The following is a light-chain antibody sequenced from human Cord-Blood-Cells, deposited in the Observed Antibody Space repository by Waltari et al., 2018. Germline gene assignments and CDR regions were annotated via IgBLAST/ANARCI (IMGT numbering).Light chain of an antibody. Sequence: DIHMPQSPSSLSASVGVSVTITSRASQSISTYLIWYQHKPGKAPKPLIYAASSLQSVVPSRFSGSGSETDFTLTISSLQPEDFATYYSQQSYSTPLTFGGGTTVEIK. CDR1: QSISTY. CDR3: QQSYSTPLT. V-gene: IGKV1-39*01. CDR2: AAS. J-gene: IGKJ4*02.